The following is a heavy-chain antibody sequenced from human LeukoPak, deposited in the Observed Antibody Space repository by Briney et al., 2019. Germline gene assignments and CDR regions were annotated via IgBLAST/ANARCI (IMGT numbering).Heavy chain of an antibody. Sequence: ASVKVSCKASGYTFTNYGITWVRQVPGQGLEWLGWISAYNGNANYAQKFQDRVTLTSDRSTSTAYMELRSLRSDAMAIYYFARTPKRFGELYQPGDSWGQGTPLTVSS. CDR1: GYTFTNYG. CDR2: ISAYNGNA. J-gene: IGHJ4*02. V-gene: IGHV1-18*03. CDR3: ARTPKRFGELYQPGDS. D-gene: IGHD3-10*01.